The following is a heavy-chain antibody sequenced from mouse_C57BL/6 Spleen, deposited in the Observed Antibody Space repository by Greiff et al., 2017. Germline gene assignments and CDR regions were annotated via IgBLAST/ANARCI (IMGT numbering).Heavy chain of an antibody. CDR2: ISDGGSYT. D-gene: IGHD2-2*01. J-gene: IGHJ4*01. Sequence: EVKVVESGGGLVKPGGSLKLSCAASGFTFSSYAMSWVRQTPEKRLEWVATISDGGSYTYYPDNVKGRFTISRDNAKNNLYLQMSHLKSEDTAMYYCARTMVYYYAMDYWGQGTSVTVSS. CDR3: ARTMVYYYAMDY. V-gene: IGHV5-4*03. CDR1: GFTFSSYA.